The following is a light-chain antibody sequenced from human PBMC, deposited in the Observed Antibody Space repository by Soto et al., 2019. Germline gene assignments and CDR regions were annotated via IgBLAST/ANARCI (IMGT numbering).Light chain of an antibody. J-gene: IGKJ1*01. V-gene: IGKV1-5*03. CDR1: PSISSW. CDR3: QHDNSYLT. Sequence: DIQMTQSPSTLSASVGDRVPITCRASPSISSWLSWYQQKPGKAPKHLIYKASSLESGVTSRFSGSGSGTEFTLNISRLQPDDCATYYCQHDNSYLTFGQGPKVEIK. CDR2: KAS.